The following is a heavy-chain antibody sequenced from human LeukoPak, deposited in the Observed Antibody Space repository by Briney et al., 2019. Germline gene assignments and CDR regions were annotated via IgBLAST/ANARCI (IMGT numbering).Heavy chain of an antibody. D-gene: IGHD3-22*01. CDR3: TRDGYYFDSSGHLGGFFDY. J-gene: IGHJ4*02. CDR1: GFTFGDDA. Sequence: GGSLRLSCTASGFTFGDDAMTWVRQAPGKGLEWVGFIRSKAYGGTTEYAASVKGRFTISRDDSESIAYLQMNSLKTEDTAVYYCTRDGYYFDSSGHLGGFFDYWGQGTLVTVSS. V-gene: IGHV3-49*04. CDR2: IRSKAYGGTT.